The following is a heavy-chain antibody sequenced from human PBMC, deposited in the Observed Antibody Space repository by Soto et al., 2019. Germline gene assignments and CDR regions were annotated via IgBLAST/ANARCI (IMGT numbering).Heavy chain of an antibody. CDR2: ISFDGSNK. D-gene: IGHD5-12*01. CDR1: GFTFSSYA. J-gene: IGHJ4*02. Sequence: QVQLVESGGGVVQPGRSLRLSCAASGFTFSSYAMHWVRQAPGKGLEWVAVISFDGSNKYYADSVKDRFTISRDNSKNTLYVQMNSLRAEDTAVYYCGRGRRFGNGYNLGFDYWGQGTLVTVSS. CDR3: GRGRRFGNGYNLGFDY. V-gene: IGHV3-30-3*01.